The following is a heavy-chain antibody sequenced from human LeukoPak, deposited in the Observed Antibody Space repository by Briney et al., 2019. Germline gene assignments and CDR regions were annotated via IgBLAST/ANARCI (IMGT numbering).Heavy chain of an antibody. V-gene: IGHV3-33*01. Sequence: GGSLRLSCAASGFTFSSYGMHWVRQAPGKGLGWVALIWYDGSNEYYADSVKGRFTISRDNSKNTLYLQINSLRAEDTAVYYCARYGNGAWLAHYSFDIWGQGTMVTVSS. D-gene: IGHD6-19*01. J-gene: IGHJ3*02. CDR2: IWYDGSNE. CDR3: ARYGNGAWLAHYSFDI. CDR1: GFTFSSYG.